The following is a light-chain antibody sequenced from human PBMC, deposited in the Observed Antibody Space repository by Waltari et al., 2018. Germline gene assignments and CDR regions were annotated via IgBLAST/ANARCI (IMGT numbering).Light chain of an antibody. J-gene: IGKJ2*01. CDR2: DVS. V-gene: IGKV3D-15*01. CDR1: ETVTSH. Sequence: EIVMTQSPAVLSVSPGQRATLSCRASETVTSHLAWYQQKPGQAPRLLIYDVSTRAAGIPARFSGSGSETEFTLTVTSLQSEDCAVYYCQQYNNWPPYTFGQGTKLELK. CDR3: QQYNNWPPYT.